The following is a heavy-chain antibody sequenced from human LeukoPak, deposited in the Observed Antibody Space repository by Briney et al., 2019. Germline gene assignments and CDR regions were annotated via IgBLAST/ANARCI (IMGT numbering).Heavy chain of an antibody. CDR2: LSRRGGTI. D-gene: IGHD2-21*02. J-gene: IGHJ6*03. Sequence: GGSLRLSCAASGFTFSDYYMAWIRQAPGKGLECISYLSRRGGTIYYADSVKGRFTVSWDNAKNSLYLQMNSLRAEDTAVYYCARDPYCGGDCYPDYYYYYMDVWGKGTTVTVSS. V-gene: IGHV3-11*04. CDR3: ARDPYCGGDCYPDYYYYYMDV. CDR1: GFTFSDYY.